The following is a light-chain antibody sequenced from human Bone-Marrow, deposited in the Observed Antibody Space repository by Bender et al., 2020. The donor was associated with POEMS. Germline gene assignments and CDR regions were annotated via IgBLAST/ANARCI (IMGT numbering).Light chain of an antibody. V-gene: IGLV2-23*02. CDR3: CSYAGSSTWV. CDR2: EVN. J-gene: IGLJ3*02. CDR1: SSDVGSYNL. Sequence: QSALTQPASVSGSPGQSITISCTGTSSDVGSYNLVSWYQQHPGKAPKLMIYEVNKRPSGVSDRFSGSTSGNTASLTISGLQAEDEADYYCCSYAGSSTWVFGGGTRLAVL.